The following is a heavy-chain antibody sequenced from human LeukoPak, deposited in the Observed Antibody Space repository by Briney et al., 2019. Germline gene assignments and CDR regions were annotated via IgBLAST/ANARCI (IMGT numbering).Heavy chain of an antibody. V-gene: IGHV3-7*01. Sequence: PGGSLRLSCVASGFTFRSYWMSWVRQAPGKGLEWVANIKQDGGEIYYVDSVKGRFTISRDNAKNSLYLQMNSLRAEDTAVYYCAELGITMIGGVWGKGTTVTISS. CDR1: GFTFRSYW. CDR3: AELGITMIGGV. D-gene: IGHD3-10*02. CDR2: IKQDGGEI. J-gene: IGHJ6*04.